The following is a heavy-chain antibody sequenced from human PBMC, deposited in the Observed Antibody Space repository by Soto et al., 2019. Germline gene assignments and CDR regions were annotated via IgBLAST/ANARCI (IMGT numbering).Heavy chain of an antibody. J-gene: IGHJ6*02. CDR1: GYTFTSYA. D-gene: IGHD6-13*01. CDR2: INAGNGNT. V-gene: IGHV1-3*01. CDR3: AAPIRIAAAGYYYYGMDV. Sequence: QVQLVQSGAEVKKPGASVKVSCKASGYTFTSYAMHWVRQAPGQRLEWMGWINAGNGNTKYSQKFQGRVTITRDTSARTAYMELSSLRSEDTAVYYCAAPIRIAAAGYYYYGMDVWGQGTTVTVSS.